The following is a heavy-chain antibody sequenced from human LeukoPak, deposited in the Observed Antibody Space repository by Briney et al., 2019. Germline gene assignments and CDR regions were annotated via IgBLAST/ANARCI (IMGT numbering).Heavy chain of an antibody. V-gene: IGHV4-34*01. CDR3: ARGVYGDYYFDY. CDR2: INHSGST. Sequence: PSETLSLTCAVYGGSFSGYYWSWIRQPPGKGLEWIGEINHSGSTNYNLSLKSRVTISVDTSKNQFSLKLSSVTAADTAVYYCARGVYGDYYFDYWGQGTLVTVSS. J-gene: IGHJ4*02. D-gene: IGHD4-17*01. CDR1: GGSFSGYY.